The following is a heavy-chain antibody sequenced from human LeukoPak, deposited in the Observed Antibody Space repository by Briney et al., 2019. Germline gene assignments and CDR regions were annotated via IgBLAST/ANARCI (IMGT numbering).Heavy chain of an antibody. CDR2: ISGSGGST. V-gene: IGHV3-23*01. CDR3: AKASTFSGSPVDY. CDR1: GFTFSSYA. J-gene: IGHJ4*02. Sequence: GGSLRLSCAASGFTFSSYAMSWVRQAPGKGLEWFSAISGSGGSTYYADSVKGRFTISRDNSKNTLSLQMNSLRADDAAVYYCAKASTFSGSPVDYWGQGTLVTVSS. D-gene: IGHD1-26*01.